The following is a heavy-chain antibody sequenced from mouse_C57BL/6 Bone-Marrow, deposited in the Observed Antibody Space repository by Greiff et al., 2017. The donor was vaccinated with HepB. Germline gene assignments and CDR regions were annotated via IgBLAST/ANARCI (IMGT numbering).Heavy chain of an antibody. Sequence: VMLVESGPGLVQPSQSLSITCTVSGFSLTSYGVHWVRQSPGKGLEWLGVIWSGGSTDYNAAFISRLSISKDNSKSQVFFKMNSLQADDTAIYYCARLEVGLRRYYAMDYWGQGTSVTVSS. CDR3: ARLEVGLRRYYAMDY. V-gene: IGHV2-2*01. CDR1: GFSLTSYG. J-gene: IGHJ4*01. CDR2: IWSGGST. D-gene: IGHD2-4*01.